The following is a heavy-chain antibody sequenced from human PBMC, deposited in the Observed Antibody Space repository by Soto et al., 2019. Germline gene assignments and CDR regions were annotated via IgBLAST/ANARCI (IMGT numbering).Heavy chain of an antibody. J-gene: IGHJ4*02. D-gene: IGHD1-26*01. CDR1: GFTFSSYS. V-gene: IGHV3-33*02. CDR3: ARDLGQGNGPFDY. CDR2: IRHDRSKI. Sequence: GGSLRLSCAASGFTFSSYSMNWVRQAPGKGLEWVAAIRHDRSKIYYADSAKGRFTISRDNSKNTLFLQMNSLRAEDTAVYYCARDLGQGNGPFDYWGQGTLVTVSS.